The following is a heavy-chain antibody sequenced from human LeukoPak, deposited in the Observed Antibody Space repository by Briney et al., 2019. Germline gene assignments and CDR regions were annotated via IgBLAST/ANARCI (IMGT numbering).Heavy chain of an antibody. D-gene: IGHD2-2*02. J-gene: IGHJ3*02. V-gene: IGHV3-48*03. CDR3: ARDYDCSSTSCYRGPDAFDI. Sequence: GGSLRLSCAASGFTFSSYEMNWLRQAPGKGLEWVSYISSSGGTIYYADSVKGRFTISRDNAKNSLYLQMNSLRAEDTAVYYCARDYDCSSTSCYRGPDAFDIWGQGTMVTVSS. CDR1: GFTFSSYE. CDR2: ISSSGGTI.